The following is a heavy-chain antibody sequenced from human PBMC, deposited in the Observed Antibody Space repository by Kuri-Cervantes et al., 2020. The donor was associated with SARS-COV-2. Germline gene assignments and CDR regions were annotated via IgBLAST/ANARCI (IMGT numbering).Heavy chain of an antibody. V-gene: IGHV3-48*01. CDR3: ARAKSPNAALVPADY. J-gene: IGHJ4*02. CDR1: GFTFSSYS. CDR2: ISSSSSTI. Sequence: GESLKISCVASGFTFSSYSMNWVRQAPGKGLEWVSYISSSSSTIYYADSVKGRFTISRDNAKNSLYLQMNSLRAEDTAVYYCARAKSPNAALVPADYWGQGTLVTVSS. D-gene: IGHD5-18*01.